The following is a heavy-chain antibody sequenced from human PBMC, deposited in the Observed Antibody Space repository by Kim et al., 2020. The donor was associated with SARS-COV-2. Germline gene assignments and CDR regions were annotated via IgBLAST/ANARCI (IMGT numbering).Heavy chain of an antibody. V-gene: IGHV3-23*01. CDR1: GFTFSSYA. CDR3: AKPSGSSLKYYFDY. D-gene: IGHD6-13*01. CDR2: ITASSAST. J-gene: IGHJ4*02. Sequence: LSLTCAASGFTFSSYAMTWVRQTPGKGLEWVSVITASSASTYYADSVKGRFTISRDNSKNTVYLQMNTLRVEDTAVYYCAKPSGSSLKYYFDYWGQGTLVTVSS.